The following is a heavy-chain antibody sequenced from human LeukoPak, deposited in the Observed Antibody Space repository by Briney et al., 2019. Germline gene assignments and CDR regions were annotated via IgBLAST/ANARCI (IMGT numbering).Heavy chain of an antibody. V-gene: IGHV4-39*01. D-gene: IGHD3-9*01. CDR3: ASQYYDILTGYPYYFDY. CDR1: GGSISNTSYY. CDR2: IYYSGST. J-gene: IGHJ4*02. Sequence: SETLSLTCTVSGGSISNTSYYWGWIRQPPGKGLEWIAAIYYSGSTFFNPSLKSRVTMSVDTSENQFFLKLSPVTAADTAVYYCASQYYDILTGYPYYFDYWGQGTLVTVSS.